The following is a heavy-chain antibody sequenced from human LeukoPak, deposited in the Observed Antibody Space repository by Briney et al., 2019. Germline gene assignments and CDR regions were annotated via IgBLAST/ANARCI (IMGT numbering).Heavy chain of an antibody. J-gene: IGHJ4*02. V-gene: IGHV3-23*01. D-gene: IGHD2-8*02. Sequence: GGSLRLSCAVSGFTLSTYAMSWVRQAPGKGLEWVSAISGSDSGTYHADSVRGRFTISRDNSKNTLYLQMNSLRAEDAAVYYCAKAPLGRCTGAICYFFDYWGQGALVTVSS. CDR2: ISGSDSGT. CDR3: AKAPLGRCTGAICYFFDY. CDR1: GFTLSTYA.